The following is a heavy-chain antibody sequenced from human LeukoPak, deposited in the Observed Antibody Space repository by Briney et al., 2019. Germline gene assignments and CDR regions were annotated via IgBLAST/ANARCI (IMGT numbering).Heavy chain of an antibody. CDR1: GGSFSGYY. CDR2: INHSGST. J-gene: IGHJ4*02. CDR3: ARGIYRRYQLLLDY. V-gene: IGHV4-34*01. Sequence: PSETLSLTXAVYGGSFSGYYWSWIRQPPGKGLEWIAEINHSGSTNYNPSPKSRVTISVDTSKNQFSLKLSSVTAADTAVYYCARGIYRRYQLLLDYWGQGTLVTVSS. D-gene: IGHD2-2*01.